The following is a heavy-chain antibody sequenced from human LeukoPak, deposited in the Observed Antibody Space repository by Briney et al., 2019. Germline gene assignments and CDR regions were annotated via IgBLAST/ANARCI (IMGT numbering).Heavy chain of an antibody. CDR3: ARDAYYYDSSGYYYPYYFDY. Sequence: GESLKISCKGSGYTFTDYWIGWVRQMPGKGLEWMGIIFPDDSDTKYSPSFQGQVTISADKSISTAYLQWSSLKASDTAMYYCARDAYYYDSSGYYYPYYFDYWGQGTLVTVSS. D-gene: IGHD3-22*01. V-gene: IGHV5-51*01. J-gene: IGHJ4*02. CDR1: GYTFTDYW. CDR2: IFPDDSDT.